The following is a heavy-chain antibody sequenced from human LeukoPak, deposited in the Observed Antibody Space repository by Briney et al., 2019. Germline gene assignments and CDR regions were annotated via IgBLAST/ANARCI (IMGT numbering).Heavy chain of an antibody. CDR2: INPNSGGT. V-gene: IGHV1-2*06. D-gene: IGHD5-12*01. CDR1: GGTFSSYA. Sequence: ASVKVSCKASGGTFSSYAISWVRQAPGQGLEWMGRINPNSGGTNYAQKFQGRVTMTRDTSISTAYMELSRLRSDDTAVYYCARWMRSPYYYGMDVWGQGTTVTVSS. J-gene: IGHJ6*02. CDR3: ARWMRSPYYYGMDV.